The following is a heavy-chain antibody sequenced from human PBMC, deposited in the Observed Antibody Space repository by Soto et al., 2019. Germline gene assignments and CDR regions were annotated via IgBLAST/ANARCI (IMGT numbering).Heavy chain of an antibody. Sequence: GESVKISCKGSGYSFTSYWIGWVRQMPGKGLEWMGIIYPGDSDTRYSPSFQGQVTISADKSISTAYLQWSSLKASDTAMYYCARHGSSWHKNYYYYGMDVWGQGTTVTVSS. CDR2: IYPGDSDT. D-gene: IGHD6-13*01. CDR3: ARHGSSWHKNYYYYGMDV. CDR1: GYSFTSYW. V-gene: IGHV5-51*01. J-gene: IGHJ6*02.